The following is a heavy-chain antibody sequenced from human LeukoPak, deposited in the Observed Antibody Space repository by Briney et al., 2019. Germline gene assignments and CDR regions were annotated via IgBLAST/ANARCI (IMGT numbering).Heavy chain of an antibody. Sequence: PGGSLRLSCAASGFTFSSYAMSWVRQAPGKGLEWVSAISGSGGSTYYADSVKGRFTISRDNSKNTLYLQMNSLRAEDTAVYYCAKDQHGSGSYYNVGEFDYWGQGTLVTVSS. CDR1: GFTFSSYA. CDR2: ISGSGGST. V-gene: IGHV3-23*01. D-gene: IGHD3-10*01. CDR3: AKDQHGSGSYYNVGEFDY. J-gene: IGHJ4*02.